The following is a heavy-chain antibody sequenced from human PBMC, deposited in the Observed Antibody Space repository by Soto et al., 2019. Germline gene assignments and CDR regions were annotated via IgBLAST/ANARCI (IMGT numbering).Heavy chain of an antibody. D-gene: IGHD2-15*01. J-gene: IGHJ6*02. CDR2: INPNSGGT. Sequence: ASVTVSCTASGYTFTGYYMHWVRQAPGQGLEWMGWINPNSGGTNYAQKFQGWVTMTRDTSISTAYMELSRLRSDDTAVYYCARAQSGGNLYYYYGMDVWGQGTTVTVSS. CDR1: GYTFTGYY. V-gene: IGHV1-2*04. CDR3: ARAQSGGNLYYYYGMDV.